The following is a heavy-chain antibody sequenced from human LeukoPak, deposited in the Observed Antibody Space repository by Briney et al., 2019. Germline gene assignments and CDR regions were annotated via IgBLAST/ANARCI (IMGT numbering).Heavy chain of an antibody. J-gene: IGHJ6*03. CDR3: TTLGYCSSTSCRYYYYYYMDV. V-gene: IGHV3-15*01. Sequence: PGGSLRLSCAASGFTFSSYAMSWVRQAPGKGLEWVGRIKSKTDGGTTDYAAPVKGRFTISRDDSKNTLYLQMNSLKTEDTAVYYCTTLGYCSSTSCRYYYYYYMDVWGKGTTVTVSS. CDR1: GFTFSSYA. D-gene: IGHD2-2*01. CDR2: IKSKTDGGTT.